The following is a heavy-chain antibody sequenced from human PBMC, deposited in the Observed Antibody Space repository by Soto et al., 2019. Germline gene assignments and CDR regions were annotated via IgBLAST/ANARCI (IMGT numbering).Heavy chain of an antibody. D-gene: IGHD6-19*01. Sequence: GSLRLSCAASGFTFSSYAMGWVRQAPGKGLEWVSVISGSGDSTYYADSVKGRFTISRDNSKNTLYLQMNSLRAEDTAVYYCTTDLPSGLWDYWGQGTQVTVSS. CDR1: GFTFSSYA. CDR2: ISGSGDST. V-gene: IGHV3-23*01. J-gene: IGHJ4*02. CDR3: TTDLPSGLWDY.